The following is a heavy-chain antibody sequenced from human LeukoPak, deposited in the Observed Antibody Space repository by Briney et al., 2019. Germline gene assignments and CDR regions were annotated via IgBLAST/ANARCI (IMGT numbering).Heavy chain of an antibody. CDR3: ARDRGEYHFDY. CDR1: GFTVSSNY. Sequence: GGSLRLSCAASGFTVSSNYMSWVRQAPGKGLEWVSVIYSGGSTYYADSVKGRFTISRDNSKNTLYLQMNSLRAEDTAVYYCARDRGEYHFDYWGQGTLVTVSS. D-gene: IGHD3-16*01. CDR2: IYSGGST. V-gene: IGHV3-53*01. J-gene: IGHJ4*02.